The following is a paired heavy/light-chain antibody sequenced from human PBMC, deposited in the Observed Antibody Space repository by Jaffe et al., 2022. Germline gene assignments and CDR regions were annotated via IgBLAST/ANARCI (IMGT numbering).Light chain of an antibody. J-gene: IGKJ2*01. CDR1: QSVSSY. CDR3: QQRSNWPLYT. Sequence: EIVLTQSPATLSLSPGERATLSCRASQSVSSYLAWYQQKPGQAPRLLIYDASNRATGIPARFSGSGSGTDFTLTISSLEPEDFAVYYCQQRSNWPLYTFGQGTKLEIK. V-gene: IGKV3-11*01. CDR2: DAS.
Heavy chain of an antibody. CDR2: INHSGST. J-gene: IGHJ4*02. V-gene: IGHV4-34*01. CDR3: ARGSRIYDYIWGSYRYTGLDY. Sequence: QVQLQQWGAGLLKPSETLSLTCAVYGGSFSGYYWSWIRQPPGKGLEWIGEINHSGSTNYNPSLKSRVTISVDTSKNQFSLKLSSVTAADTAVYYCARGSRIYDYIWGSYRYTGLDYWGQGTLVTVSS. D-gene: IGHD3-16*02. CDR1: GGSFSGYY.